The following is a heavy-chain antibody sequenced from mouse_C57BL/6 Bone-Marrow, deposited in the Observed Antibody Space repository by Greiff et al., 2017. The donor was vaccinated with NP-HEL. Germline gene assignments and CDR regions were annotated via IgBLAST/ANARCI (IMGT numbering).Heavy chain of an antibody. D-gene: IGHD1-1*01. CDR1: GYTFTSYW. CDR3: ARWGPIYYYGSSYRFAY. V-gene: IGHV1-64*01. Sequence: VQLQQPGAELVKPGASVKLSCKASGYTFTSYWMHWVKQRPGQGLEWIGMIHPNSGSTNYNEKFKSKATLTVDKSSSTAYMQLSSLTSEDSAVYYCARWGPIYYYGSSYRFAYWGQGTLVTVSA. J-gene: IGHJ3*01. CDR2: IHPNSGST.